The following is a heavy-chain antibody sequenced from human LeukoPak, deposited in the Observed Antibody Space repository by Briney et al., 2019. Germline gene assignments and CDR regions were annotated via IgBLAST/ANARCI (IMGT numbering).Heavy chain of an antibody. Sequence: PGGSLRLSCAASGLTFSSYDMNWVRQAPGKGLEWVSYISGSGSTMFYADSVKGRFTISRDNDKNSLYLQLNSLRAEDTAVYYCARVWQQLVHYWGQGTLVTVSS. J-gene: IGHJ4*02. CDR3: ARVWQQLVHY. CDR1: GLTFSSYD. V-gene: IGHV3-48*03. CDR2: ISGSGSTM. D-gene: IGHD6-13*01.